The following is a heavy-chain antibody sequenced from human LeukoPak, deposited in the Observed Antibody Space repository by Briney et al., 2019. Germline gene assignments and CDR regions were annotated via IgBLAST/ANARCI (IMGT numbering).Heavy chain of an antibody. CDR3: ARQGQLGHDAFDI. CDR2: IYPGDSDT. J-gene: IGHJ3*02. D-gene: IGHD5-18*01. Sequence: GESLKISSKGSGYSFTSYWIGWVRQMPGKGLEWMGSIYPGDSDTRYSPSFQGQVTISAAKSITTAYLQWSSLKASDTAMYYCARQGQLGHDAFDIWGQGTMVTVSS. V-gene: IGHV5-51*01. CDR1: GYSFTSYW.